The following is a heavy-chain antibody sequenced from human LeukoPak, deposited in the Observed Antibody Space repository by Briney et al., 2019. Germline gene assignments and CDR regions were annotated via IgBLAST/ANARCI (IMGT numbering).Heavy chain of an antibody. V-gene: IGHV1-8*01. CDR2: MNPNSGNT. J-gene: IGHJ4*02. CDR1: GYTFTSYD. CDR3: AREGNDSSGYYPTFDY. D-gene: IGHD3-22*01. Sequence: ASVKVSCKASGYTFTSYDINWVRQATGQGLEWMGWMNPNSGNTGYAQKFQGRVTITADESTSTAYMELSSLRSEDTAVYYCAREGNDSSGYYPTFDYWGQGTLVTVSS.